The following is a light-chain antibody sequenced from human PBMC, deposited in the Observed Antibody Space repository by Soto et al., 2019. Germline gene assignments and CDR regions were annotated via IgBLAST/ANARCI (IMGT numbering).Light chain of an antibody. J-gene: IGKJ1*01. Sequence: EIVLTQSPGTLSLSPGERATLFCRASQSVSSSYLDWYQQKPGQAPRLLIHGASSRATGIPDRFSGSGSGTDFTLTISRLEPEDFAVYYCQQYGSAPWTFGQGTKVEIK. CDR1: QSVSSSY. V-gene: IGKV3-20*01. CDR3: QQYGSAPWT. CDR2: GAS.